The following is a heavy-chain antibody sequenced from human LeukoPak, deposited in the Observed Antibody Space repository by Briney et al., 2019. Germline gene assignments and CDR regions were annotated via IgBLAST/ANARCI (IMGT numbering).Heavy chain of an antibody. Sequence: PSETLSLTCTVSGGSISSGSHHWGWFRQSPGKGREWIGSIYYSRTTYYNPSLNSRVTISVVTSKNQFSLQLNSVTAADTAVYYCVRHDGRSGGTMGALDSWGQGSLVTVSS. J-gene: IGHJ4*02. V-gene: IGHV4-39*01. CDR1: GGSISSGSHH. D-gene: IGHD4-23*01. CDR2: IYYSRTT. CDR3: VRHDGRSGGTMGALDS.